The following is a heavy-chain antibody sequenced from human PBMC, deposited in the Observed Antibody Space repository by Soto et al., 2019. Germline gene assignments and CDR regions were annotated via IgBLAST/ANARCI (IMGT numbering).Heavy chain of an antibody. CDR1: GGSISSYY. V-gene: IGHV4-59*01. CDR3: ARMYYDFWSGYFRPYNWFDP. D-gene: IGHD3-3*01. Sequence: QVQLRESGPGLVKPSETLSLTCTVSGGSISSYYWSWIRQPPGKGLEWIGYIYYSGSTNYNPSLKSRVTISVDTSKNQFSLKLSSVTAADTAVYYCARMYYDFWSGYFRPYNWFDPWGQGTLVTVSS. J-gene: IGHJ5*02. CDR2: IYYSGST.